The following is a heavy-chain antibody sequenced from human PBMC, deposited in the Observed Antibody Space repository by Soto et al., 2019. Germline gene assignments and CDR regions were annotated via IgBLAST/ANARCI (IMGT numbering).Heavy chain of an antibody. CDR2: ISAYNGNT. CDR1: GYTFTSYG. J-gene: IGHJ4*02. Sequence: ASVKVSCKASGYTFTSYGISWVRQAPGQGLEWMGWISAYNGNTNYAQKLQGRVTMTTDTSTSTAYMELRSLRSDDTAVYYCAREARFLEWLLYDYWGQGTLVTVSS. CDR3: AREARFLEWLLYDY. V-gene: IGHV1-18*01. D-gene: IGHD3-3*01.